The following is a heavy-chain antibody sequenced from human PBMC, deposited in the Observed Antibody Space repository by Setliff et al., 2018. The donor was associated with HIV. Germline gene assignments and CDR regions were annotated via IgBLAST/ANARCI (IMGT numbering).Heavy chain of an antibody. CDR1: GDSFGDFY. V-gene: IGHV4-34*01. J-gene: IGHJ4*02. CDR2: LNDRGHI. D-gene: IGHD2-15*01. CDR3: ARLGSHCKNAFCPPY. Sequence: SETLSLTCAMYGDSFGDFYWNWIRQAPGKGLEWIVELNDRGHINYNPSLKSRVTISGDTSKNQVSLRLSSVTAADTAVYYCARLGSHCKNAFCPPYWGQGTLVTVSS.